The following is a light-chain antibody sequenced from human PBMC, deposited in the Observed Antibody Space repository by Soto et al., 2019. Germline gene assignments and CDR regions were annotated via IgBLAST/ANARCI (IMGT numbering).Light chain of an antibody. CDR1: QGISSY. V-gene: IGKV1-9*01. Sequence: DIQLTQSPSFLSASVGDRVTITRRASQGISSYLAWYQQKPGKAPKLLIYAASTLQSGVPSRFSGSGSGTDFSLTISSLQPEDFATYYCQQLNGYPPYTFGQGTKLEIK. J-gene: IGKJ2*01. CDR3: QQLNGYPPYT. CDR2: AAS.